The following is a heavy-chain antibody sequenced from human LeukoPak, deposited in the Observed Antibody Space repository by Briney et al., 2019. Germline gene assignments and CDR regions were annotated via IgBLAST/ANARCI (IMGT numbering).Heavy chain of an antibody. Sequence: GASVKVSCKASGYRFTDFYVHWVRRAPGQGLEWMGRIIPILGIANYAQKFQGRVTITADKSTSTAYMELSSLRSEDTAVYYCATSLTGTTYFDYWGQGTLVTVSS. J-gene: IGHJ4*02. CDR3: ATSLTGTTYFDY. V-gene: IGHV1-69*02. CDR2: IIPILGIA. D-gene: IGHD1-7*01. CDR1: GYRFTDFY.